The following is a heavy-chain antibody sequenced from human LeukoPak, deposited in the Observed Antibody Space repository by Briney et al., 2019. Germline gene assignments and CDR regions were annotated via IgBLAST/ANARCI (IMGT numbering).Heavy chain of an antibody. CDR1: GGTFISYA. CDR3: ARDLIKYYDILTGYYSPGY. V-gene: IGHV1-69*13. D-gene: IGHD3-9*01. J-gene: IGHJ4*02. Sequence: ASVKVSCKASGGTFISYAISWVRQAPGQGLEWMGGIIPIFGTANYAQKFQGRVTITADESTSTAYMELSSLRSEDTAVYYCARDLIKYYDILTGYYSPGYWGQGTLVTVSS. CDR2: IIPIFGTA.